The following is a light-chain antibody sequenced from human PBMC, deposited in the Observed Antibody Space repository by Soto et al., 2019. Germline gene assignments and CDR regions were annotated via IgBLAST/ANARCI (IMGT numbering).Light chain of an antibody. V-gene: IGKV1-5*03. Sequence: DIQMTQSPSTLSASVGDRVTITCRASQSISSWLAWYQQKPGKAPKLLIYKASSLESGVPSRFSGSGSGIEFTLTISRLQPDDFATYYCQQYNSYSWTFGQRTKVEIK. CDR2: KAS. CDR3: QQYNSYSWT. CDR1: QSISSW. J-gene: IGKJ1*01.